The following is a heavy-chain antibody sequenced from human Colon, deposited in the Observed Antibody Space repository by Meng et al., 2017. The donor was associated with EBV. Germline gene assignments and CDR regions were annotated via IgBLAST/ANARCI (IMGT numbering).Heavy chain of an antibody. J-gene: IGHJ4*02. CDR2: IYRGGGT. CDR1: GGPISTSDW. Sequence: AQLQAAGPGLVEPSGTLSLTCAVSGGPISTSDWWSWVRQPPGKGLEWIGEIYRGGGTNYNPSFKSRVTISVDTSNNHFSLKLSYVTAADTAVYYCARVRVIPAAVGFDYWGQGTLVTVSS. V-gene: IGHV4-4*02. CDR3: ARVRVIPAAVGFDY. D-gene: IGHD2-2*01.